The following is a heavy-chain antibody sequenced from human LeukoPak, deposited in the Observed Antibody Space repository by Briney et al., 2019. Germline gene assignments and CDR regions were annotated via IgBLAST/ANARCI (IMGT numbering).Heavy chain of an antibody. CDR1: GFTFSSYS. Sequence: GGSLRLSCAASGFTFSSYSMNWVRQAPGKGLEWVSSIGSSSSYIYYADSVKGRFTISRDNAKNSLYLQMNSLRAEDTAVYYCARDLPYYGSLDVWGQGTTVTVSS. CDR2: IGSSSSYI. D-gene: IGHD3-10*01. J-gene: IGHJ6*02. V-gene: IGHV3-21*01. CDR3: ARDLPYYGSLDV.